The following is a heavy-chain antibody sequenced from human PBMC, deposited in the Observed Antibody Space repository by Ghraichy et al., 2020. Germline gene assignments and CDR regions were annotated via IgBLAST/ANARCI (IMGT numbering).Heavy chain of an antibody. D-gene: IGHD3-22*01. Sequence: GESLNISCAASGFTFSTYAMSWVRQAPGKGLEWVSAIGPNGATKYYADSVKGRFTISRDNSKNTLYLQMDSLRAEDTAIYYCATESHAYSRDDYWGQGTLVTVSS. CDR3: ATESHAYSRDDY. J-gene: IGHJ4*02. V-gene: IGHV3-23*01. CDR2: IGPNGATK. CDR1: GFTFSTYA.